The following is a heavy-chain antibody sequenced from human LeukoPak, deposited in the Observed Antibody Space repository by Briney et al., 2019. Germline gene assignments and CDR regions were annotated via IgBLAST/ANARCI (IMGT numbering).Heavy chain of an antibody. D-gene: IGHD3-10*02. V-gene: IGHV3-48*03. Sequence: GGSLRLSCAACGFTFSSYEMNWVGQAPGKGREGVSYISSSGSTIYYADSVKGRFTTSRDNAKNSLYLQMNSLRAEDTAVYYCAELGITMIGGVWGKGTTVTISS. CDR3: AELGITMIGGV. CDR2: ISSSGSTI. J-gene: IGHJ6*04. CDR1: GFTFSSYE.